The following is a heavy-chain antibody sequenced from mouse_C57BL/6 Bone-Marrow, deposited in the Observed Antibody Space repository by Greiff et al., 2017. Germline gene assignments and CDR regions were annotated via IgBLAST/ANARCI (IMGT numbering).Heavy chain of an antibody. Sequence: EVQLVESGGGLVKPGGSLKLSCAASGFTFSDYGMHWVRQAPEKGLEWVAYISSGSSTIYYADTVKGRFTISRDNAKNTMFLQMTSLRSEDTAMYYCARTGPQYFDYWGQGTTLTVSS. V-gene: IGHV5-17*01. J-gene: IGHJ2*01. CDR3: ARTGPQYFDY. CDR2: ISSGSSTI. CDR1: GFTFSDYG. D-gene: IGHD3-2*02.